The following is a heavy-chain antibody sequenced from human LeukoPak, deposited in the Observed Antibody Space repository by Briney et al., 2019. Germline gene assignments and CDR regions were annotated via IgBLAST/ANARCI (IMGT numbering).Heavy chain of an antibody. CDR3: ARSDSGYALDY. Sequence: SETLSLTCTVSGGSISNYYWSWIRQPPGKGLEYIGYIYYSGSTNYNPSLKSRVTISVDTSKNQFSLKLSSVTAADTAVYYCARSDSGYALDYWGQGTLVTVSS. J-gene: IGHJ4*02. CDR1: GGSISNYY. CDR2: IYYSGST. D-gene: IGHD2-15*01. V-gene: IGHV4-59*01.